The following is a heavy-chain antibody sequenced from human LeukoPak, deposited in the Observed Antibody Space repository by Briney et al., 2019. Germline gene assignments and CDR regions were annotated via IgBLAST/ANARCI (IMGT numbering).Heavy chain of an antibody. CDR1: GFTFSSYE. Sequence: GGSLRLSCAASGFTFSSYEMNWVRQAPGKGLEWVSYISSSGSTIYYADSVKGRFTISRDNAKNSLYLQMNSLRAEDTAVYYCARSRIAAGPDYWGQGTLVTVSS. V-gene: IGHV3-48*03. CDR2: ISSSGSTI. D-gene: IGHD6-6*01. CDR3: ARSRIAAGPDY. J-gene: IGHJ4*02.